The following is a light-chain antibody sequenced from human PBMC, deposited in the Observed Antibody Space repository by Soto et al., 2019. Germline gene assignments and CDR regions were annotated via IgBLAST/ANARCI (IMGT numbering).Light chain of an antibody. CDR2: GNS. CDR3: QSYDSSLSGWV. CDR1: SSNIGAGYD. J-gene: IGLJ3*02. Sequence: QPVLTQPPSVSGAPGQRVTISCTGSSSNIGAGYDVHWYQQLPGTAPKLLLFGNSNRPSGIPDRFSGSKPDTSASLAITGLQAEDEADYYCQSYDSSLSGWVFGGGTKLTVL. V-gene: IGLV1-40*01.